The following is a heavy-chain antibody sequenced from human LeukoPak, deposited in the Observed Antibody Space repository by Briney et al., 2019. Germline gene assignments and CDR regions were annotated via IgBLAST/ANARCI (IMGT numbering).Heavy chain of an antibody. CDR2: IGYDGSNK. J-gene: IGHJ5*02. D-gene: IGHD3-22*01. CDR1: GFTFTNYG. CDR3: AKGLYYKDRSGYPA. V-gene: IGHV3-30*02. Sequence: GGSLRLSCAASGFTFTNYGKHWVRQTPGKGLEWVAFIGYDGSNKYYADSVKGRFTVSRDKSKNTLYLQMNSLRTEDTAVYYCAKGLYYKDRSGYPAWGQGTLVTISS.